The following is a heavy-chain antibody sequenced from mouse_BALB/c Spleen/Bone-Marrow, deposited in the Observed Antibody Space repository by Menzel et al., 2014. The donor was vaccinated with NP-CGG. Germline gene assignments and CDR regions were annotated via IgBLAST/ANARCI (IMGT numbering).Heavy chain of an antibody. CDR2: INPDSSTI. CDR1: GFDFSGYW. CDR3: APNWDRGFAY. D-gene: IGHD4-1*01. V-gene: IGHV4-1*02. J-gene: IGHJ3*01. Sequence: EVHLVESGGGLVQPGGSLKLSCAASGFDFSGYWMSWVRQAPGRGLEWIGEINPDSSTINYTPSLKDKFIISRDNAKNTLYLQMSKVRSEDTALYYCAPNWDRGFAYWGQGTLVTVSA.